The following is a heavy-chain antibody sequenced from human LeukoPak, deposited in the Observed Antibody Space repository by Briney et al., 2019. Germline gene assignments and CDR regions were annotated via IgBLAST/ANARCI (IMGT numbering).Heavy chain of an antibody. Sequence: PGGSLRLSCAASGFTFSYYWMSWVRQAPGRGLEWVANIQQDGREKSYVDSGKGRFTISRDKAKKSLYLQMNSLRAEDTAVYYCAREYGSGSYDPPCLFDYWGQGTLVTVSS. J-gene: IGHJ4*02. V-gene: IGHV3-7*01. D-gene: IGHD3-10*01. CDR1: GFTFSYYW. CDR3: AREYGSGSYDPPCLFDY. CDR2: IQQDGREK.